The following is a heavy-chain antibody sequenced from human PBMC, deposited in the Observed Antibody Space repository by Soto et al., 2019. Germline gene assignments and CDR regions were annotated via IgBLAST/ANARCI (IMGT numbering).Heavy chain of an antibody. CDR2: MYKNGST. CDR1: GWRRRGEC. V-gene: IGHV4-59*01. Sequence: TVSGWRRRGECSGWVGRPPEKGLEWIGYMYKNGSTVYNPSFKGRVTISVDTPKTPFALKLNSLPAADTALHYCARDLRASSGTHCSALDVWRHGT. CDR3: ARDLRASSGTHCSALDV. J-gene: IGHJ6*01. D-gene: IGHD2-2*01.